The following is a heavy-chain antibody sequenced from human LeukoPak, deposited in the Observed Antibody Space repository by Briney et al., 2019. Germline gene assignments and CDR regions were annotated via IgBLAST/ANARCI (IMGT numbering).Heavy chain of an antibody. V-gene: IGHV4-34*01. CDR2: INHSGST. D-gene: IGHD3-22*01. J-gene: IGHJ4*02. Sequence: SETLSLTCAVYGGSFSGYYWSWIRQPPGKGLEWIGEINHSGSTNYNPSLKSRVTISVDTSKNQFSLKLTSVTAADTAVYYCARVRALSYYDSSGDFYYFDYWGQGTLVTVSS. CDR3: ARVRALSYYDSSGDFYYFDY. CDR1: GGSFSGYY.